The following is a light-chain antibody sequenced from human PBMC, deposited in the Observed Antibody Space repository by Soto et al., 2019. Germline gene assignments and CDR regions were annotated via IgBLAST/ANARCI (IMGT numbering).Light chain of an antibody. J-gene: IGLJ3*02. CDR1: RSNIAINL. CDR3: ASWDDSLNAWV. V-gene: IGLV1-44*01. Sequence: QLVLTQPPSASVTPGQRVTISCSGSRSNIAINLVNWYQQLPGAAPKLLIYRNNQRPSGVPDRFSASKSGTSASLAISGLQSEDEADYYCASWDDSLNAWVFGGGTKLTVL. CDR2: RNN.